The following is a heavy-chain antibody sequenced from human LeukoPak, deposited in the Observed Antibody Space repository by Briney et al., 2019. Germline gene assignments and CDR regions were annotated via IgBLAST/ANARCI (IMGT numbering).Heavy chain of an antibody. D-gene: IGHD3-3*01. J-gene: IGHJ6*03. Sequence: ASVKVSCKASGYTFTGYYMHWVRQASGQGLEWMGWINPNSGGTNYAQKFQGRVTMTRDTSISTAYMELSRLRSDDTAVYYCARVYDFWNNYYYMDVWGKGTTDTVSS. CDR3: ARVYDFWNNYYYMDV. CDR2: INPNSGGT. CDR1: GYTFTGYY. V-gene: IGHV1-2*02.